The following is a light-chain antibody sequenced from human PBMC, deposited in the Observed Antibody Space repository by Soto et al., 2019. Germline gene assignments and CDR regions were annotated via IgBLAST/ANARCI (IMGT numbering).Light chain of an antibody. V-gene: IGKV1-39*01. J-gene: IGKJ4*01. CDR1: QRIRTY. CDR3: QQSYSVSLT. CDR2: NTS. Sequence: DILMTQSPSSLSASVGDRVTITCRASQRIRTYLNWYQWKLGKAPNLLIYNTSTLHSGVPSRFSGSGAGTDFTLTISSLQLEDFATYYCQQSYSVSLTFGGGTKVDIK.